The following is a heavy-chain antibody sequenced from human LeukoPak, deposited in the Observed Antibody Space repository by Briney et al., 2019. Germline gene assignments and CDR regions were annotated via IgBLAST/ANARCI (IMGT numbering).Heavy chain of an antibody. CDR3: ARGPPRYSSY. CDR2: IDRSGST. Sequence: PSETLSLTCSVSGYSISSGYYWGWVRQAPGKGLEWIGSIDRSGSTNYNPSLKSRVTISVGTSKNQFSLNVSSVTAADTAVYYCARGPPRYSSYWGQGTLVIVSS. J-gene: IGHJ4*02. CDR1: GYSISSGYY. V-gene: IGHV4-38-2*02. D-gene: IGHD5-18*01.